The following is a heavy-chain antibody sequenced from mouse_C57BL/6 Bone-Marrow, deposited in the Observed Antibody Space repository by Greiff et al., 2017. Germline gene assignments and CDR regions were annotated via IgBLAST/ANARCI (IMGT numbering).Heavy chain of an antibody. D-gene: IGHD1-1*01. J-gene: IGHJ2*01. CDR1: GYTFTSYW. CDR3: ARHYYGSSLFDY. V-gene: IGHV1-64*01. Sequence: VQLQQPGAELVKPGASVKLSCKASGYTFTSYWMHWVKQRPGQGLEWIGMIHPNSGSTNYNEKFKSKATLTVDKSSSTAYMQLSSLTSEDSAVYYWARHYYGSSLFDYWGQGTTLTVSS. CDR2: IHPNSGST.